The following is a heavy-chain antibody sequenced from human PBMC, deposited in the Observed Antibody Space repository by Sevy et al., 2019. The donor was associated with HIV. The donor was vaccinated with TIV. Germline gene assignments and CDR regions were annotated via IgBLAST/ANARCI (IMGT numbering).Heavy chain of an antibody. CDR3: ARAPLVRSGDDSLNWFDP. D-gene: IGHD5-12*01. CDR1: GGPISSYY. V-gene: IGHV4-59*01. J-gene: IGHJ5*02. CDR2: LQYSGST. Sequence: SETLSLTCSVSGGPISSYYWSWIRPPPGKRLEWIGYLQYSGSTNHNPSLNSRLTMSVDTSKNQFSLRLTSETAADTAVYYCARAPLVRSGDDSLNWFDPWGQGILVTVSS.